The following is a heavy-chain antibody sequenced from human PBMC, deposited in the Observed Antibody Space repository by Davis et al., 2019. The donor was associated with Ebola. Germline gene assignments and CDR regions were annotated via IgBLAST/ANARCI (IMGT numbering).Heavy chain of an antibody. J-gene: IGHJ4*02. CDR1: GDSVSSAG. CDR2: TYYKSKWCN. CDR3: ARGWLRSGLDS. V-gene: IGHV6-1*01. Sequence: HSQTLSLTCAISGDSVSSAGWNWIRQSPSRGLEWLGRTYYKSKWCNDYAVSVKSRITINPDTSKNQFSLHLNSVTPEDTAVYYCARGWLRSGLDSWGQGTLVTVSS. D-gene: IGHD5-12*01.